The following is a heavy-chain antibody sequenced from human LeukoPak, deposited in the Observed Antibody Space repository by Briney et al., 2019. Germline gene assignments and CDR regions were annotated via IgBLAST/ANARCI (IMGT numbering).Heavy chain of an antibody. J-gene: IGHJ6*03. V-gene: IGHV4-61*02. Sequence: SETLSLTCTVSGGSISSGSYYWRWIRQPAGKGLEWIGRIYTSGSTNYNPSLKSRVTISVDTSKNQFSLKLSSVTAADTAVYYCARAFDYYYMDVWGKGTTVTVSS. CDR2: IYTSGST. CDR1: GGSISSGSYY. CDR3: ARAFDYYYMDV. D-gene: IGHD3-10*01.